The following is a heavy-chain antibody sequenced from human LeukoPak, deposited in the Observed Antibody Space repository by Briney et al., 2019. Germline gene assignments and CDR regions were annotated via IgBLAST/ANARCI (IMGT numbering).Heavy chain of an antibody. D-gene: IGHD7-27*01. V-gene: IGHV3-7*03. Sequence: GGSLRLSCAASGFTFSNYWMSWVRQAPGKELEWVANIKQDGSEICYVDSVKGRFTISRDNAKNSLYLQMNSLRAKDTAVYYCVRDKLTGASRLDYWGQGTLLTVSS. CDR2: IKQDGSEI. CDR3: VRDKLTGASRLDY. CDR1: GFTFSNYW. J-gene: IGHJ4*02.